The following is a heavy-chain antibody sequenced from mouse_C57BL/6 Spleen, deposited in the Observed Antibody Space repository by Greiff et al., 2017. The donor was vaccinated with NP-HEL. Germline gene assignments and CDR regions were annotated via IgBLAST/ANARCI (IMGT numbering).Heavy chain of an antibody. D-gene: IGHD1-1*01. Sequence: EVKLVESGGGLVKPGGSLKLSCAASGFTFSSYAMSWVRQTPEKRLEWVATISDGGSYTYYPDNVKGRFTISRDNAKNNLYLQMSHLKSEDTAMYYCARDELIIDYWGQGTTLTVSS. CDR1: GFTFSSYA. J-gene: IGHJ2*01. V-gene: IGHV5-4*01. CDR2: ISDGGSYT. CDR3: ARDELIIDY.